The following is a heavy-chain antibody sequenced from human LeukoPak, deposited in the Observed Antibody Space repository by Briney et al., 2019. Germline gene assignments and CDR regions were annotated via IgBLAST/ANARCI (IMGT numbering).Heavy chain of an antibody. CDR2: ISAYNGNT. D-gene: IGHD6-13*01. J-gene: IGHJ4*02. CDR1: GYTFSGYG. CDR3: GRDDLYITSYIDY. V-gene: IGHV1-18*01. Sequence: ASVKVSCKASGYTFSGYGITWVRQAPGQGLEWMGWISAYNGNTNYAQNLQGSVTMTTDTSTRTAYMELTGLRSDDTAVYFCGRDDLYITSYIDYWGQGTLVTVSS.